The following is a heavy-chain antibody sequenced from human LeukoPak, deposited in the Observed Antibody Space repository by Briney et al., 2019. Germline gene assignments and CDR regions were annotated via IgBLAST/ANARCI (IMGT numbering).Heavy chain of an antibody. J-gene: IGHJ4*02. CDR3: ATGSQDYGDYVLLS. V-gene: IGHV6-1*01. CDR1: GDIFSSNSAA. Sequence: SQTLSLTCALSGDIFSSNSAAWNWIRQSPSRGLEWLGRTYYRSKLYNDYAGSVKNRITINPETTKNQCSLQLNSVTPEDTAVYYCATGSQDYGDYVLLSWGQGTLVTVSS. CDR2: TYYRSKLYN. D-gene: IGHD4-17*01.